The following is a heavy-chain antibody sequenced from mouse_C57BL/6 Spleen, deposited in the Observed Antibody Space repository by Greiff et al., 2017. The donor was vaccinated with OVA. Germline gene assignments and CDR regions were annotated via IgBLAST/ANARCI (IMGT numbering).Heavy chain of an antibody. CDR1: GYTFTDYE. D-gene: IGHD1-3*01. Sequence: QVQLQQSGAELVRPGASVTLSCKASGYTFTDYEMHWVKQTPVHGLEWIGAIDPETGGTAYNQKFKGKAILTADKSSSTAYMELRSLTSEDSAVYYCTRFPSGSYWYFDVWGTGTTVTVSS. J-gene: IGHJ1*03. V-gene: IGHV1-15*01. CDR3: TRFPSGSYWYFDV. CDR2: IDPETGGT.